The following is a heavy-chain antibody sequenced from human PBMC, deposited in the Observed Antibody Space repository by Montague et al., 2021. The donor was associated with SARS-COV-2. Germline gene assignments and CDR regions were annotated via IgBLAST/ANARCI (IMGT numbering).Heavy chain of an antibody. D-gene: IGHD2-15*01. CDR2: ISYDGSNK. J-gene: IGHJ4*02. Sequence: SLRLSCAASGFTFSSYAIHWVRQAPGKELEWVAVISYDGSNKYYADSVKGRFTISRDNSKNTLYLQMNSLRAEDTAVYYCARDLAVVAATPFDYWGQGTLVTVSS. CDR1: GFTFSSYA. CDR3: ARDLAVVAATPFDY. V-gene: IGHV3-30*04.